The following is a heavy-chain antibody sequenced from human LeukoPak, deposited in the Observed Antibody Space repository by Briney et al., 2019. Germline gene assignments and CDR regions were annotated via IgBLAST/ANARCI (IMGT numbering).Heavy chain of an antibody. CDR3: ASHKGQMATIRSGLDY. CDR2: ISGSGGST. D-gene: IGHD5-24*01. CDR1: GFTFSNYA. V-gene: IGHV3-23*01. Sequence: TGGSLRLSCAASGFTFSNYAMNWVRQAPGKGLEWVSVISGSGGSTYYADSVKGRFTISRDNSKNTLYLQMNSLRAEDTAVYYCASHKGQMATIRSGLDYWGQGTLVTVSS. J-gene: IGHJ4*02.